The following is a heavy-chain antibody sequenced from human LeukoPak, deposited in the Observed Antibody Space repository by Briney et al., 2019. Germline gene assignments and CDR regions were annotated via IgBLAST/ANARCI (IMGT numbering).Heavy chain of an antibody. D-gene: IGHD3-10*01. CDR1: GFTFNYYW. CDR2: IQQDGSEK. Sequence: GGSLRLSCAASGFTFNYYWLTWVRQAPGKGLDGVANIQQDGSEKYYVDSVKGRFIISRDNAKNSLYLQMNSLRAEDTAVYYCARVRKLRTRGVMDPLDYWGQGTLVTVSS. J-gene: IGHJ4*02. V-gene: IGHV3-7*01. CDR3: ARVRKLRTRGVMDPLDY.